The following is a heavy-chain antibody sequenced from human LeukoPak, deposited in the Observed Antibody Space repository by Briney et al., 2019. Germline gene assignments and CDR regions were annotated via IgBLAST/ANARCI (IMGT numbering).Heavy chain of an antibody. CDR1: GYTFTGYY. V-gene: IGHV1-2*02. CDR2: IDPLSGGT. D-gene: IGHD4/OR15-4a*01. CDR3: ARMMTIGDAFNI. J-gene: IGHJ3*02. Sequence: VASVKVSCKASGYTFTGYYLQWVRQAPGQGLEWMGWIDPLSGGTHYAQRFQGRVTMTRDTSISTAYMEVNWLRYDDTAVYYCARMMTIGDAFNICGEGRMVTVSS.